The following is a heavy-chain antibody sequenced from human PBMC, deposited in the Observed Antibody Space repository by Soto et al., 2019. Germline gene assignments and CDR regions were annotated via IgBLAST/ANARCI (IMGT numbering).Heavy chain of an antibody. CDR2: VYYSGNT. J-gene: IGHJ6*03. CDR1: GGSISTYY. CDR3: ARFSLAYYYYMDV. V-gene: IGHV4-59*12. D-gene: IGHD3-16*01. Sequence: PSETLSLTCTVSGGSISTYYWSWIRQPPGKALEWIGYVYYSGNTNYNPSFKSRVTISVDTSKNQFSLKLSSVTAADTAVYYCARFSLAYYYYMDVWGKGTTVTVSS.